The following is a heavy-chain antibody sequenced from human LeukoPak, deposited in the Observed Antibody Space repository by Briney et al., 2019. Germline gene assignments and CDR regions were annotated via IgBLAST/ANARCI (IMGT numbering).Heavy chain of an antibody. CDR2: FDPKHVER. V-gene: IGHV1-24*01. Sequence: GASVKVSCKVSGYTLSELSMNWVRQAPGKGLEWMGGFDPKHVERIHGQKFRDRVTMTEDTSAGTAYMELSSLKCEDTGIYYCATSVPGMMEVVSDAFELWGQGTMITVSS. D-gene: IGHD3-22*01. CDR3: ATSVPGMMEVVSDAFEL. J-gene: IGHJ3*01. CDR1: GYTLSELS.